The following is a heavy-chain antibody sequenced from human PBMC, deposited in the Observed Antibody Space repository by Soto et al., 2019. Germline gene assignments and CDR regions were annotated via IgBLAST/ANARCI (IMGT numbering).Heavy chain of an antibody. Sequence: GSLRLSCAASGFTFSSYSMNWVRQAPGKGLEWVSYISSSSSTIYYADSVKGRFTISRDNAKNSLYLQMNSLRAEDTAVYYCARDGRGYCSSTSCPSIDYWGQGTLVTVSS. V-gene: IGHV3-48*01. CDR3: ARDGRGYCSSTSCPSIDY. CDR2: ISSSSSTI. J-gene: IGHJ4*02. D-gene: IGHD2-2*03. CDR1: GFTFSSYS.